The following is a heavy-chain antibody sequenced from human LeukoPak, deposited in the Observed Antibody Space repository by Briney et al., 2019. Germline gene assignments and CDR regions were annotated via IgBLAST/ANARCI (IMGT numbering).Heavy chain of an antibody. CDR3: AKDFSPGNSNFDY. V-gene: IGHV3-30*18. J-gene: IGHJ4*02. CDR1: GFTFSSYG. Sequence: PGGSLRLSCAASGFTFSSYGMYWVRQAPGKGLEWVAVISYDGSNKYYADSVKGRFTISRDNSKNTLYLQMNSLRAEDTAVYYCAKDFSPGNSNFDYWGQGTLVTVSS. CDR2: ISYDGSNK. D-gene: IGHD1-7*01.